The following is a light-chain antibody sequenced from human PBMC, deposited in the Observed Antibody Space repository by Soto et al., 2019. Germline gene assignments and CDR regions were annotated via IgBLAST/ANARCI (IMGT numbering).Light chain of an antibody. CDR1: SRDVDDYRY. CDR3: CSYVSTPEI. CDR2: DGN. J-gene: IGLJ1*01. V-gene: IGLV2-11*01. Sequence: QSVLAQPRSVSGSPGQLLTISCTGTSRDVDDYRYVSWYQQYPGKAPKLVIYDGNKRPSGVPDRFSGSNSGNTASLTISGLQAEDEADYYCCSYVSTPEIFGTGTKFTGL.